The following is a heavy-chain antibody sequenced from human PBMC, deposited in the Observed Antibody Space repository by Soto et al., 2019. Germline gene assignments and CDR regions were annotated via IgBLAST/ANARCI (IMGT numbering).Heavy chain of an antibody. CDR2: ISGDGTIT. V-gene: IGHV3-74*01. J-gene: IGHJ5*02. CDR1: GFNFNFYW. Sequence: EALLVESGGGLVQPGGSLRLSCAASGFNFNFYWMHWVRQAPGKGLVWVSRISGDGTITNYADSVKGRFTISRDNAKNTLSLQMDSLRVKDTAVYYCVRDSQNNLEDPETVDSWFDPWGQGTQVPVSS. CDR3: VRDSQNNLEDPETVDSWFDP. D-gene: IGHD5-12*01.